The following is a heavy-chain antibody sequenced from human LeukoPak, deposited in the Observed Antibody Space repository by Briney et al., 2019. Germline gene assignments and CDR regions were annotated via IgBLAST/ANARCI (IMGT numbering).Heavy chain of an antibody. CDR2: IHPSGTL. Sequence: SQTLSLTCTVSGASFSSGDQYWTWIRQSPGKGLEWIGSIHPSGTLYNNPSLESRVTMSMDTSKNQFSLNLTSVTAADTAVYFCSRGLDSRKLGYWGQGTLVTVSS. CDR1: GASFSSGDQY. D-gene: IGHD3-22*01. V-gene: IGHV4-31*03. J-gene: IGHJ4*02. CDR3: SRGLDSRKLGY.